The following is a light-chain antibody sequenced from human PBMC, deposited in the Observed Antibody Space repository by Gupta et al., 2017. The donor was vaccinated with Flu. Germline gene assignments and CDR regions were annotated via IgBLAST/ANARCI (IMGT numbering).Light chain of an antibody. CDR2: KDT. V-gene: IGLV3-25*03. CDR1: ALPKQY. Sequence: SYEMTHPPAVSVSPGQPARIPCSGDALPKQYAHWYQQKPGQAPVVLIYKDTERPSGIPERFSGSTSGTRVTLTISGVQAEDEAVYYCQSADSTNTYVIFGGGTKLTVL. CDR3: QSADSTNTYVI. J-gene: IGLJ2*01.